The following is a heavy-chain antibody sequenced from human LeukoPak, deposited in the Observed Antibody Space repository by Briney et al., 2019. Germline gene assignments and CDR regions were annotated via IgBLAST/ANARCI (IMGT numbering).Heavy chain of an antibody. CDR1: EGTFSSYP. Sequence: SVKASCKASEGTFSSYPISWVRQALGQGLEWLGRIIPIFGTANYAQKFQGRVTITTDESTSTAYMELSSLRSEDTAVYYCARDRSRGYSYGYCFDYWGQGTLVTVSS. CDR2: IIPIFGTA. V-gene: IGHV1-69*05. J-gene: IGHJ4*02. CDR3: ARDRSRGYSYGYCFDY. D-gene: IGHD5-18*01.